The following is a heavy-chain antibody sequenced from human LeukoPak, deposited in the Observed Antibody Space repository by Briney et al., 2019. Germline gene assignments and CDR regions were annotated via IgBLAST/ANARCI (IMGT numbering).Heavy chain of an antibody. CDR2: IYYSGST. D-gene: IGHD1-26*01. CDR1: GGSISSYY. CDR3: ATESGSESYLVTDNDAFDI. J-gene: IGHJ3*02. V-gene: IGHV4-59*01. Sequence: SETLSLTCTVSGGSISSYYWSWIRQPPGKGLEWIGYIYYSGSTNYNPSLKSRVTISVDTSKNQFSLKLSSVTAADTAVYYCATESGSESYLVTDNDAFDIWGQGTMVTVSS.